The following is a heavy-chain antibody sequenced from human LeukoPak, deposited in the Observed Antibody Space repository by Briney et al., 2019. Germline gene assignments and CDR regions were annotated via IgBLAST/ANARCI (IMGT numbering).Heavy chain of an antibody. CDR1: GFTFSAYN. CDR2: ISGSSSTI. Sequence: GGSLRLSCAGSGFTFSAYNFNWVRQAPGKGLEWISHISGSSSTIYYADSVKGRFTVSRDNARSSVYLQMNSLRVEDTAVYYCAKVITWSTKPFDIWGQGTMVTVSS. D-gene: IGHD2-21*01. V-gene: IGHV3-48*01. CDR3: AKVITWSTKPFDI. J-gene: IGHJ3*02.